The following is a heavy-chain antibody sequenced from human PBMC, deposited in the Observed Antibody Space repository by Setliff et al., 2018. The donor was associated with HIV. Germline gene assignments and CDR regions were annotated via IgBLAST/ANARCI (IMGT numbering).Heavy chain of an antibody. CDR3: ARPHPMGSGSPWDY. CDR1: GGSISSYY. Sequence: PSETLSLTCTVSGGSISSYYWSWIRQPPGKGLEWIGYIYTSGSTNYNPSLKSRVTISVDTSKNQFSLKLSSVTAADTAVYYCARPHPMGSGSPWDYWGQGTLVTVSS. D-gene: IGHD3-10*01. J-gene: IGHJ4*02. V-gene: IGHV4-4*09. CDR2: IYTSGST.